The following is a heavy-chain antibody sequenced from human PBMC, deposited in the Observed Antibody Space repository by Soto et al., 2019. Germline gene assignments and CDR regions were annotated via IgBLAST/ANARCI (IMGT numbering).Heavy chain of an antibody. CDR3: ARSGGGYSGYEIDY. CDR1: GGTFSSYT. CDR2: IIPILGIA. D-gene: IGHD5-12*01. J-gene: IGHJ4*02. V-gene: IGHV1-69*02. Sequence: QVPLVQSGAEVKKPGSSVKVSCKASGGTFSSYTISWVRQAPGQGLEWMGRIIPILGIANYAQKFQGRVTITADKSTSTAYMELSSLRSEDTAVYYCARSGGGYSGYEIDYWGQGTLVTVSS.